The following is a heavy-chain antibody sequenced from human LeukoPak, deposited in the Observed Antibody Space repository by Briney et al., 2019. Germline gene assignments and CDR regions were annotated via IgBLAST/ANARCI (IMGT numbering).Heavy chain of an antibody. D-gene: IGHD6-13*01. V-gene: IGHV1-2*06. CDR2: INPNSGCT. CDR3: ARVPSIAAAPYYMDV. J-gene: IGHJ6*03. CDR1: GYTFTGYY. Sequence: GASVKVSCKASGYTFTGYYMHWVRQAPGQGLEWMGRINPNSGCTNYAHKFQGMGTMTRNTSISTAYMELSRLRSDDTAVYYCARVPSIAAAPYYMDVWGKGTTVTVSS.